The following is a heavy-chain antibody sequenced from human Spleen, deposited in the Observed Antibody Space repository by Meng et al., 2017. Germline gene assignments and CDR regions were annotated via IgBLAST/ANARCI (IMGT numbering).Heavy chain of an antibody. CDR3: ARGPTTMAHDFDY. V-gene: IGHV4-34*01. D-gene: IGHD4-11*01. CDR2: INHRGRT. J-gene: IGHJ4*02. CDR1: GGSFSGYS. Sequence: LLSPSDTLSLPCGVYGGSFSGYSWNWIRQPPGKGLEWIGEINHRGRTNYNPSLKSRVTISVDTSKNQFSLKLSSVTAADSAVYYCARGPTTMAHDFDYWGQGTLVTVSS.